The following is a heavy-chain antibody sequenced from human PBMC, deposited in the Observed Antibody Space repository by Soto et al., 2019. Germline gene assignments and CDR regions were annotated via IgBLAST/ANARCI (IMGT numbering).Heavy chain of an antibody. J-gene: IGHJ6*02. CDR1: GGSISSYY. D-gene: IGHD3-22*01. V-gene: IGHV4-59*01. CDR2: ICYSGST. Sequence: SETLSLTCTVSGGSISSYYWSWIRQPPGKGLEWIGYICYSGSTNYNPSLKSRVTISVDTSKNQFSLKLSSVTAADTAVYYCARGKAGYYDSSGYYYYYYGMDVWGQGTTVTVSS. CDR3: ARGKAGYYDSSGYYYYYYGMDV.